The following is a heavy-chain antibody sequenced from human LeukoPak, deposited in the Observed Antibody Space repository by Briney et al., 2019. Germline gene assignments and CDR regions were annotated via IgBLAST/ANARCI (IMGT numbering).Heavy chain of an antibody. D-gene: IGHD3-16*01. Sequence: GGSLTLSCAASGFTFSGSAMHWVRQASGKGLEWVGRIRSKANSYVTAYAASVKGSFTISRDDSKNTAYLQMNRLKTDDTAVYYCTRPIQGLYEGPRSDPWGEGGLVSVSS. J-gene: IGHJ5*02. CDR3: TRPIQGLYEGPRSDP. CDR1: GFTFSGSA. CDR2: IRSKANSYVT. V-gene: IGHV3-73*01.